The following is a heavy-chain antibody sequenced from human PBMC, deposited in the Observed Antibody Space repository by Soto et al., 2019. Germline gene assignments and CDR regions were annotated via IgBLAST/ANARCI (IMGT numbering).Heavy chain of an antibody. CDR2: IYCSGST. CDR3: ARVGTAMITVDY. V-gene: IGHV4-59*01. CDR1: GGSISSYF. D-gene: IGHD5-18*01. Sequence: PSETLSLTCTVSGGSISSYFWSWIRQPPGKGLEWIGYIYCSGSTNYNPSLKSRVTISVYTSKNQFSLKLSSVTAADTAVYYCARVGTAMITVDYWGQGTLVTVSS. J-gene: IGHJ4*02.